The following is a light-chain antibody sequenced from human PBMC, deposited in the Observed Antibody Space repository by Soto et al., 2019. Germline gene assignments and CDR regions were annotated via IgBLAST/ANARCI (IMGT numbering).Light chain of an antibody. CDR2: YDS. CDR3: QLWDSSSDHVV. V-gene: IGLV3-21*04. Sequence: SYELTQPPSVSVAPGKTARITCGGNNIGSKSVHWYQQKPGQAPALVIYYDSFSGSNSGNTATLAISRVEAGDEADYYCQLWDSSSDHVVFGGGTKLTVL. CDR1: NIGSKS. J-gene: IGLJ2*01.